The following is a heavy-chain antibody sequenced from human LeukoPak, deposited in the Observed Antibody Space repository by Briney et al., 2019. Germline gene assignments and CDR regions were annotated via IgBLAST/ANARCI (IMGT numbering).Heavy chain of an antibody. CDR2: INTYNGNA. D-gene: IGHD2/OR15-2a*01. V-gene: IGHV1-18*01. CDR1: GYTFTTYG. J-gene: IGHJ4*02. CDR3: ARDCNSGNCYSDS. Sequence: GAPVKVSCKASGYTFTTYGISWVRQAPGQGLEWLGWINTYNGNANSAQKFQDRVTMTRDTSTSTAYMDLRRLRSDDTAVYYCARDCNSGNCYSDSWGQGTLVTVSP.